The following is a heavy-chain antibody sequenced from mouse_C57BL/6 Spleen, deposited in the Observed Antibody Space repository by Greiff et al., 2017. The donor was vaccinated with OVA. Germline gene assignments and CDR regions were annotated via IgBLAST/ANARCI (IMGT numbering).Heavy chain of an antibody. CDR3: AREGYYYGSSPYYFDY. CDR2: IHPNSGST. D-gene: IGHD1-1*01. Sequence: QVQLKQPGAELVKPGASVKLSCKASGYTFTSYWMHWVKQRPGQGLEWIGMIHPNSGSTNYNEKFKSKATLTVDKSSSTAYMQLSSLPSEDSAVYYCAREGYYYGSSPYYFDYWGQGTTLTVSS. J-gene: IGHJ2*01. CDR1: GYTFTSYW. V-gene: IGHV1-64*01.